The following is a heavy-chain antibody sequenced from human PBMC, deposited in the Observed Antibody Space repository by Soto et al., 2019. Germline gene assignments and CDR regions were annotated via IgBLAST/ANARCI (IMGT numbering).Heavy chain of an antibody. D-gene: IGHD2-15*01. Sequence: GRSLRLSCAASGFTFSTAWMIWVRQAQGKGLEWVGSIKSKTDGRTTDYAAPVKGRFTISRDDSKNTLYLQMNSLKTEDTAVYYCTTTVVVVADTDTDYWGQGTLVTVSS. CDR3: TTTVVVVADTDTDY. V-gene: IGHV3-15*01. J-gene: IGHJ4*02. CDR2: IKSKTDGRTT. CDR1: GFTFSTAW.